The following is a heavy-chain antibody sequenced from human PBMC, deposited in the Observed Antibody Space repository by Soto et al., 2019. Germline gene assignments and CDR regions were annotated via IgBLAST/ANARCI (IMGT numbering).Heavy chain of an antibody. Sequence: SVKVSCKASGGTFSSYTISWVRQAPGQGLEWMGRIIPILGIANYAQKFQGRVTITADKSTSTAYMELSSLRSEDTAVYYCARATVTTAYYFDYWGQGTLVTVSS. D-gene: IGHD4-4*01. CDR3: ARATVTTAYYFDY. CDR1: GGTFSSYT. J-gene: IGHJ4*02. V-gene: IGHV1-69*02. CDR2: IIPILGIA.